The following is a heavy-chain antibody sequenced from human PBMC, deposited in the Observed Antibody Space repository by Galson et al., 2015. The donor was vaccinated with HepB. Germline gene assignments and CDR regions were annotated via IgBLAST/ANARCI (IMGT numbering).Heavy chain of an antibody. Sequence: SLRLSCAASGFTFSDYYMSWIRQAPGKGLEWVSYISSSSSYTNYADSVKGRFTISRDNAKNSLYLQMNSLRAEDTAVYYCARVIWGYCSGGSCSVNWFDPWGQGTLVTVSS. D-gene: IGHD2-15*01. J-gene: IGHJ5*02. CDR2: ISSSSSYT. CDR3: ARVIWGYCSGGSCSVNWFDP. CDR1: GFTFSDYY. V-gene: IGHV3-11*06.